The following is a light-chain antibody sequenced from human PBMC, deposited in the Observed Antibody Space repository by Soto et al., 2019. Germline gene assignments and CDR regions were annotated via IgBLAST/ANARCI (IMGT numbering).Light chain of an antibody. J-gene: IGLJ2*01. CDR2: EVS. V-gene: IGLV2-14*01. Sequence: QSALTQPASVSGSPGQSITISCTGTSSDVGTYNHVSWYQQHPGKAPQLIIYEVSNRPSGVPDRFSGSKSGTSASLAIDGLRSEDEADYYCASRDDSLSGVVFGGGTKLTVL. CDR3: ASRDDSLSGVV. CDR1: SSDVGTYNH.